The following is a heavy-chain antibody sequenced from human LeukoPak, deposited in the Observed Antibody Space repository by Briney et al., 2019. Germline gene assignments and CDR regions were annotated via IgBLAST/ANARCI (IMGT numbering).Heavy chain of an antibody. Sequence: SVKVSCKASGGTFSSYAISWVRQAPGQGLEWMGRIIPILGIANYAQKFQGRVTMTTDTSTSTAYMELRSLRSDDTAVYYCARAEGRWFDPWGQGTLVTVSS. V-gene: IGHV1-69*04. CDR1: GGTFSSYA. J-gene: IGHJ5*02. CDR3: ARAEGRWFDP. CDR2: IIPILGIA.